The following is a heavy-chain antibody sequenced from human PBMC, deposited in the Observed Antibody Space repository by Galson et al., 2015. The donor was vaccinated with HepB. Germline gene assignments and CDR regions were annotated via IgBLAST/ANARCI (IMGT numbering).Heavy chain of an antibody. CDR1: GFTFSSYS. J-gene: IGHJ4*01. CDR2: ISTTSSTI. D-gene: IGHD1-7*01. V-gene: IGHV3-48*01. CDR3: ARDPDDKKTTFDY. Sequence: SLRLSCAASGFTFSSYSMNWVRQAPGKGLEWVSYISTTSSTIYYADSVKGRFTISRDNADNSLYLQMNSLRAEDTAVYYCARDPDDKKTTFDYWGHGTLVTGSS.